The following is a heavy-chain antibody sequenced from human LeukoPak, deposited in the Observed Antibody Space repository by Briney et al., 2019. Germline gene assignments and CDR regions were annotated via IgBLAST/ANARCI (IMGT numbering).Heavy chain of an antibody. D-gene: IGHD2-8*02. Sequence: SETLSLTCSVSGDSVTSTYWSWIRQPPGKGLEWIAYGHHSESSNYNPSFMSRVIIPVDTSRNQFSLRLSSVTAADTAIYYCARESAGSLHDSTAAFHYWGQGILVIVSS. V-gene: IGHV4-59*02. CDR2: GHHSESS. CDR3: ARESAGSLHDSTAAFHY. J-gene: IGHJ4*02. CDR1: GDSVTSTY.